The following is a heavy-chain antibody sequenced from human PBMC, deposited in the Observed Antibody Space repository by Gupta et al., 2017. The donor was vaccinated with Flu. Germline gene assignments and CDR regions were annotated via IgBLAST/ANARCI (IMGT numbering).Heavy chain of an antibody. V-gene: IGHV3-30*18. CDR2: ISFDGNNK. J-gene: IGHJ6*02. CDR1: GFTFSSYG. D-gene: IGHD1-26*01. Sequence: GFTFSSYGMHWVRQAPGKGLEWVAAISFDGNNKNYAEPLKGRFTISRDNSKNTLYLQVNTLRAEDTAVYYCAKASSTFYYSYGMDVWGQGTTVTVSS. CDR3: AKASSTFYYSYGMDV.